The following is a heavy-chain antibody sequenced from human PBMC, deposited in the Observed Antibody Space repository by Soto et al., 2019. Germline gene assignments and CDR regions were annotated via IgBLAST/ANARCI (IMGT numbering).Heavy chain of an antibody. CDR1: GYTFTSYG. D-gene: IGHD2-15*01. Sequence: QVQLVQSGAEVKKPGASVKVSCKASGYTFTSYGISWVRQAPGQGLEWMGWISAYNGNTNYAQKLQGRVTMTTDTSTSTAYMELGSLRSDDTAVYYCARDSRCSGGSCYSATPRRYGMDVWGQGTTVTVSS. CDR3: ARDSRCSGGSCYSATPRRYGMDV. V-gene: IGHV1-18*04. J-gene: IGHJ6*02. CDR2: ISAYNGNT.